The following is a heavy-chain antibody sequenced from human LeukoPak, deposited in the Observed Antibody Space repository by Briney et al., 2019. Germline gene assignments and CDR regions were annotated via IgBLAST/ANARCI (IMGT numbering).Heavy chain of an antibody. D-gene: IGHD3-10*01. V-gene: IGHV4-34*01. CDR1: GGSFSGYY. CDR3: ARVEYYYGNEENVHFDY. Sequence: SETLSLTCAVYGGSFSGYYWSWIRQPPGKGVEWIGEINHSGSTNYNPSLKSRVTISVDTSKNQFSLKLSSVTAADTAVYYCARVEYYYGNEENVHFDYWGQGTLVTVSS. CDR2: INHSGST. J-gene: IGHJ4*02.